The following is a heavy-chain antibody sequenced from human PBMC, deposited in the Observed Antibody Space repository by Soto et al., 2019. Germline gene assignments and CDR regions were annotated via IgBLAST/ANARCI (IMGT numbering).Heavy chain of an antibody. D-gene: IGHD3-3*01. Sequence: QVQLVQSGAEVRKPGSSVKVSCKASGGSFSSFAFSWVRQAPGQGLEWMGGIIPMFGSANYAQEFLGRVTFTADDSTGTAYMEISGLTFEDTALYYCAVALYGVVLRYYDRMDVWGPGTSVTVSS. CDR1: GGSFSSFA. CDR2: IIPMFGSA. J-gene: IGHJ6*02. V-gene: IGHV1-69*01. CDR3: AVALYGVVLRYYDRMDV.